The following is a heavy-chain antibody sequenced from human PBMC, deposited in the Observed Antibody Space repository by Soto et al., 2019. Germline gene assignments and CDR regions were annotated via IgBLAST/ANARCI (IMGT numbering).Heavy chain of an antibody. V-gene: IGHV3-11*06. CDR1: GFTFSDYY. Sequence: GGSLRLSCAASGFTFSDYYMTWIRQAPGKGLEWVSYISIISSFTNYADSVKGRFTISRDNAKQSLYLQMNGLRAEDTAVYYCATALLGSCTNGVCSRGMDVWGQGTTVTVSS. D-gene: IGHD2-8*01. CDR2: ISIISSFT. J-gene: IGHJ6*02. CDR3: ATALLGSCTNGVCSRGMDV.